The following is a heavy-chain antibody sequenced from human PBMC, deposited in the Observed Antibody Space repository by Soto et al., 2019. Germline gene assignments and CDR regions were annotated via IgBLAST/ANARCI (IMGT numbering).Heavy chain of an antibody. J-gene: IGHJ4*02. D-gene: IGHD3-3*01. CDR1: GFTFSSYA. CDR3: ARDLYDFWSGYYRALGY. V-gene: IGHV3-30-3*01. CDR2: ISYDGSNK. Sequence: PGGSLRLSCAASGFTFSSYAMHWVRQAPGKGLEWVAVISYDGSNKYYADSVKGRFTISRDNSKNTLYLQMNSLRAEDTAVYYCARDLYDFWSGYYRALGYWGQGT.